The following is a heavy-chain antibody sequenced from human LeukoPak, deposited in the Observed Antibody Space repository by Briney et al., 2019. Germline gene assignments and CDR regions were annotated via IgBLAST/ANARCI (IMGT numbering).Heavy chain of an antibody. Sequence: SQTLSLTCAISGDSVSSDSAAWNWIRQSPSRGLEWLGRTYYSSKWYKDYAVSVKSRITLNPDTSKNQFSLQLNSVTPEDTAVYYCARDVLLGYYYMDVWGKGTTVTISS. D-gene: IGHD3-10*01. CDR1: GDSVSSDSAA. J-gene: IGHJ6*03. CDR2: TYYSSKWYK. CDR3: ARDVLLGYYYMDV. V-gene: IGHV6-1*01.